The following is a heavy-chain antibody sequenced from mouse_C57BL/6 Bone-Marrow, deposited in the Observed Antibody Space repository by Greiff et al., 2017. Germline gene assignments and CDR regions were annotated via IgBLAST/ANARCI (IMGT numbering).Heavy chain of an antibody. D-gene: IGHD2-5*01. Sequence: QVQLQQPGAELVKPGASVKLSCKASGYTFTSYWMHWVKQRPGQGLEWIGMIHPNSGSTNYNEKFKSKATLTVDKSSSTAYMQLSSLTSEDYAVYYCARESNYGAMDYWGQGTSVTVSS. CDR3: ARESNYGAMDY. V-gene: IGHV1-64*01. J-gene: IGHJ4*01. CDR1: GYTFTSYW. CDR2: IHPNSGST.